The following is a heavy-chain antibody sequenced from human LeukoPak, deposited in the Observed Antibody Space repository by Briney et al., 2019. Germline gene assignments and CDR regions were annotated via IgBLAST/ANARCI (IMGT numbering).Heavy chain of an antibody. CDR2: ISSSGGLI. J-gene: IGHJ4*02. Sequence: GGSLRLSCAASGFTFSSYEMDWVRQAPGKGLEWISYISSSGGLIYYADSVKGRFTISRDNSKNTLYLQMNSLRAEDTAVYYCAKEHYYDSSGYPGNFDYWGQGTLVTVSS. V-gene: IGHV3-48*03. CDR1: GFTFSSYE. CDR3: AKEHYYDSSGYPGNFDY. D-gene: IGHD3-22*01.